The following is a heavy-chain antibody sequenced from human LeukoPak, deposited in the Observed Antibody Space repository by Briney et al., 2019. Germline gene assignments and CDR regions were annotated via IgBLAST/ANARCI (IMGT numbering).Heavy chain of an antibody. CDR3: ARSRGLAGAATVINY. CDR1: GGPISNYY. V-gene: IGHV4-59*08. D-gene: IGHD6-25*01. CDR2: VYNSGIT. Sequence: PSETLSLTCTVSGGPISNYYWTWIWQSPRQGLEWIGFVYNSGITDYNPSLKSRLTISVDTSKNQFSLKLSSMTAADTAVYYCARSRGLAGAATVINYWGQGTLVTVSS. J-gene: IGHJ4*02.